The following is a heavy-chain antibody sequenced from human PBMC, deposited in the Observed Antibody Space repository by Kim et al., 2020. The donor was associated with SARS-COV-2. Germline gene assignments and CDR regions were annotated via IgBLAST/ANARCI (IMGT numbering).Heavy chain of an antibody. CDR2: ISYDGSNK. CDR3: ARDITGSSGLRYYYGMDV. CDR1: GFTFSSYG. D-gene: IGHD6-13*01. J-gene: IGHJ6*02. V-gene: IGHV3-33*05. Sequence: GGSLRLSCAASGFTFSSYGMHWVRQAPGKGLEWVAVISYDGSNKYYADSVKGRFTISRDNSKNTLYLQMNSLRAEDTAVYYCARDITGSSGLRYYYGMDVWGQGTTVTVSS.